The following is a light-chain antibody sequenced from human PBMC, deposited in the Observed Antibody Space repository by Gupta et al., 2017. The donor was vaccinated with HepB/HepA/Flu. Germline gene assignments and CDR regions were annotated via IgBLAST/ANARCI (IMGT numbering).Light chain of an antibody. J-gene: IGLJ2*01. V-gene: IGLV3-25*03. Sequence: SYELTQPPSVSVSPGQTARITCSGDALPKQYAYWYQQKPGQAPVLVIYKDSERPSGIPERFSGSSSGTTVTLTISGVQAEDEADYSCQSADSSGTYVVFGGGTTLPVL. CDR1: ALPKQY. CDR2: KDS. CDR3: QSADSSGTYVV.